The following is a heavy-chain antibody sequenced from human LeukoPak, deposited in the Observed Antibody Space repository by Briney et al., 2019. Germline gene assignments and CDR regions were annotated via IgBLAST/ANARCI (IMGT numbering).Heavy chain of an antibody. CDR3: GRGSVGFGELNY. V-gene: IGHV3-30*04. J-gene: IGHJ4*02. CDR2: ISYDGRNI. CDR1: GFTFNCYA. D-gene: IGHD3-10*01. Sequence: GGSLTLSCAASGFTFNCYAMQWVRQAPGKGVEGVRDISYDGRNIFYADSVRVLFTLYRDITKNTLYLRMNSLRIEDTAVYYCGRGSVGFGELNYWGQGTLVTVSS.